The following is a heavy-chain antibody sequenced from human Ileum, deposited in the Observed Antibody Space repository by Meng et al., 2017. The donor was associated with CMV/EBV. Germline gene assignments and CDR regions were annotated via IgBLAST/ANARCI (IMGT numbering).Heavy chain of an antibody. CDR2: IFYRGYT. CDR3: ARDNVSTSTNRLDS. CDR1: GGPIDSSDYD. Sequence: QLQLQESGPRLVKPAETPSLICSFFGGPIDSSDYDWDWIRQSPGKGLEWIGSIFYRGYTNYNPSLKSRVVMSVDTSKNQYFLNLDSVTAADTAIYYCARDNVSTSTNRLDSWGQGTLVTVSS. V-gene: IGHV4-39*07. D-gene: IGHD1-14*01. J-gene: IGHJ5*01.